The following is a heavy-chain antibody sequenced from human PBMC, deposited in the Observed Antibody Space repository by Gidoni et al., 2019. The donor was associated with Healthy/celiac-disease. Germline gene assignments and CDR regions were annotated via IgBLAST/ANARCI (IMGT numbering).Heavy chain of an antibody. CDR1: GGSSSGYY. V-gene: IGHV4-34*01. D-gene: IGHD6-19*01. CDR2: INHSGST. CDR3: ARGRGYSSGWYWFDP. J-gene: IGHJ5*02. Sequence: QVQLQQWGAGLLKPSETLSLTCAVYGGSSSGYYWSWIRQPPRKGLEWIGEINHSGSTNYNPSHKSRVTISVDTSKNQFSLKLSSVTAADTAVYYCARGRGYSSGWYWFDPWGQGTLVTVSS.